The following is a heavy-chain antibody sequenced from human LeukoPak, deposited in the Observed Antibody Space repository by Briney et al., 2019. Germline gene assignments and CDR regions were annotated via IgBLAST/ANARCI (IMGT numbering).Heavy chain of an antibody. D-gene: IGHD6-13*01. CDR3: ARASSAAAGYYFDY. Sequence: QSGGSLRLSCAASGFTVTSNYMSWVRQAPGKGLEWVSVIHSGGTTYYADSVKGRFTISRDNSKNTLYLQMNSLRAEDTAVYYCARASSAAAGYYFDYWGQGTLVTVSS. J-gene: IGHJ4*02. CDR1: GFTVTSNY. V-gene: IGHV3-66*01. CDR2: IHSGGTT.